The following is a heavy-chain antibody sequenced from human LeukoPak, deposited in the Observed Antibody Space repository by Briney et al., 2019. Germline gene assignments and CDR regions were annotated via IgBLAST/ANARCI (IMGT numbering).Heavy chain of an antibody. CDR1: GFTFSSYA. CDR2: ISGSGGST. V-gene: IGHV3-23*01. D-gene: IGHD3-10*01. CDR3: AKDPGYSLGTSYGDY. J-gene: IGHJ4*02. Sequence: PGGSLRLSCAASGFTFSSYAMSWVRQAPGKGLEWVSAISGSGGSTYYADSVKGRFTISRDNSKNTLYLQMNGLRAEDTAVYYCAKDPGYSLGTSYGDYWGQGTLVTVSS.